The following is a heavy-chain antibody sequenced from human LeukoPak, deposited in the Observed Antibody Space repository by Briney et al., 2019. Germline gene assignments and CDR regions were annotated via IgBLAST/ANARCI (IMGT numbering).Heavy chain of an antibody. J-gene: IGHJ5*02. V-gene: IGHV3-33*01. CDR2: IWYDGSNK. CDR3: ARDPSITIFGVAYNNNWFDP. D-gene: IGHD3-3*01. Sequence: GGSLRLSCAASGFTFSSYGMHWVRQAPGKGLEWVAVIWYDGSNKYYADSVKGRFTISRDNSKNTLYLQMNNLRAEDTAVYYCARDPSITIFGVAYNNNWFDPWGQGTLVTVSS. CDR1: GFTFSSYG.